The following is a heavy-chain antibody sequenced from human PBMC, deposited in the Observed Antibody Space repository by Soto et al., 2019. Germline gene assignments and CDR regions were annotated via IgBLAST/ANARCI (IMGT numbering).Heavy chain of an antibody. Sequence: VKISCQCSGYTFSNFWLGWVRQLPGKGLEWMGIIYPGDHETRYSPSFHGKVTISADKSINTAYLQWNSLEASDTAFYFCARSPRSSPYFDYWGQGALVTVSS. CDR2: IYPGDHET. D-gene: IGHD6-13*01. CDR1: GYTFSNFW. V-gene: IGHV5-51*01. J-gene: IGHJ4*02. CDR3: ARSPRSSPYFDY.